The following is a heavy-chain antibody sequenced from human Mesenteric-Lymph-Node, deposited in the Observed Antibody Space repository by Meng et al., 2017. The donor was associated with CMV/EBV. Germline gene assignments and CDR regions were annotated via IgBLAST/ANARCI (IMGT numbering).Heavy chain of an antibody. Sequence: GGSLRLSCAASGFTFSSYAMHWVRQAPGKGLEWVAVISYDGSNKYYADSVKGRFTISRDNSKNTLYLQMNSLRAEDTAVYYCARDEVVPAASYYYGMDVWGQGTTVTVSS. CDR2: ISYDGSNK. D-gene: IGHD2-2*01. CDR3: ARDEVVPAASYYYGMDV. J-gene: IGHJ6*02. CDR1: GFTFSSYA. V-gene: IGHV3-30*04.